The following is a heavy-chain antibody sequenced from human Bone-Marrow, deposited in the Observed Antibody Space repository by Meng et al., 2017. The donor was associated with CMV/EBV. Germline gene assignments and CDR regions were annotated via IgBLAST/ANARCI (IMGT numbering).Heavy chain of an antibody. Sequence: GGSLRLSCAASGFTVSSNYMSWVRQAPGKGLEWVSVIYSGGSTYYADSVKGRFTISRDNSKNTLYLQMNSLRAEDTAGYYCARSDYAYDAFDIWGQGTMVTVSS. D-gene: IGHD4-17*01. CDR3: ARSDYAYDAFDI. CDR2: IYSGGST. V-gene: IGHV3-53*01. CDR1: GFTVSSNY. J-gene: IGHJ3*02.